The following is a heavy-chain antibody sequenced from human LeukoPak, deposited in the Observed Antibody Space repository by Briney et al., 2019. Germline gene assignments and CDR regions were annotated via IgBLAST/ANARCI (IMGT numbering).Heavy chain of an antibody. J-gene: IGHJ4*02. CDR3: ARGYCSGGSCYLGRASDAPLDY. Sequence: PGGSLRLSCAASGFTFSSYWMSWVRQAPGKGLEWVANIKQDGSEKYYVDSVKGRFTISRDNAKNSLYLQMSSLRAEDTAVYYCARGYCSGGSCYLGRASDAPLDYWGQGTLVTVSS. V-gene: IGHV3-7*01. D-gene: IGHD2-15*01. CDR2: IKQDGSEK. CDR1: GFTFSSYW.